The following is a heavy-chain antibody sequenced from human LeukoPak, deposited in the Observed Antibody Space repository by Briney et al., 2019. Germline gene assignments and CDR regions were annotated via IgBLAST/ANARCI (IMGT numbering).Heavy chain of an antibody. CDR3: ARDRYCSGGSCYPDNWFDP. V-gene: IGHV3-7*01. CDR1: GFTLSTYW. Sequence: GGSLRLSCAASGFTLSTYWMNWVRQAPGKGLEWVATIKQDGSEKYYVDSVKGRFTISRDNAKNSLYLQMNSLRAEDTAVYYCARDRYCSGGSCYPDNWFDPWGQGTLVTVSS. D-gene: IGHD2-15*01. J-gene: IGHJ5*02. CDR2: IKQDGSEK.